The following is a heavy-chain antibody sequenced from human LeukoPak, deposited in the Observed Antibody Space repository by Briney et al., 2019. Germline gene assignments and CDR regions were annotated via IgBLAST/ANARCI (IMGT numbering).Heavy chain of an antibody. V-gene: IGHV3-21*01. CDR3: ARDASYYDSSGYPFDY. D-gene: IGHD3-22*01. J-gene: IGHJ4*02. Sequence: GGSLRLSCAASGFTFTNYNMNWVRQAPGKGLEWVSSITSSSSYIYYADSVKGRFTISRDNAKNSLYLQMNSLRAEDTAVYYCARDASYYDSSGYPFDYWGQGTLVTVSS. CDR1: GFTFTNYN. CDR2: ITSSSSYI.